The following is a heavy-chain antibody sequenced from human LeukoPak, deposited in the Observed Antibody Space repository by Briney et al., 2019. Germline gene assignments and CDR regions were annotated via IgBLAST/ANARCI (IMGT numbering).Heavy chain of an antibody. Sequence: ASVKVSCKASGYTFTSYGISWVRQAPGQGLEWMGWISAYNGNTNYAQKLQGRVTMTTDTSTSTAYMELRSLRSDDTAVYYCARSPIETHRLYFYTMDVWGQGTTITVSS. J-gene: IGHJ6*02. CDR2: ISAYNGNT. CDR3: ARSPIETHRLYFYTMDV. CDR1: GYTFTSYG. V-gene: IGHV1-18*01.